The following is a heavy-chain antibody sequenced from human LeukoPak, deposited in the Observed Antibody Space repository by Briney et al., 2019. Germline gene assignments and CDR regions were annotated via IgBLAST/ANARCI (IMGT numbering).Heavy chain of an antibody. V-gene: IGHV1-18*01. Sequence: ASVKVSCNSSGYTFTSYGISWVRHAPGQGLESMGWISSYNGNTNYAQRFQGRVVMTTDTSTSTSYMELRNLRPDDTALYYCARVDGYSYVRPFDFWGQGTLVTVSS. CDR2: ISSYNGNT. CDR1: GYTFTSYG. D-gene: IGHD5-18*01. J-gene: IGHJ4*02. CDR3: ARVDGYSYVRPFDF.